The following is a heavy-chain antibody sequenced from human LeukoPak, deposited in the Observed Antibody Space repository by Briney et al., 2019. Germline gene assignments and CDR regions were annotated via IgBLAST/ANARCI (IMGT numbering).Heavy chain of an antibody. CDR2: INHSGST. J-gene: IGHJ4*02. Sequence: PSETLSLTCAVYGGSFSGYYWSWIRQPPGKGLEWIGEINHSGSTNYNPSLKGRVTISVDTSKNQFSLKLSSVTAADTAVYCCARGSPELDYYDSSGYYRYFDYWGQGTLVTVSS. CDR1: GGSFSGYY. CDR3: ARGSPELDYYDSSGYYRYFDY. V-gene: IGHV4-34*01. D-gene: IGHD3-22*01.